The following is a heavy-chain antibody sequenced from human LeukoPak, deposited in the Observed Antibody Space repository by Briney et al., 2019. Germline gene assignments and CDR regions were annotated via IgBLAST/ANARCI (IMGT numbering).Heavy chain of an antibody. J-gene: IGHJ6*02. CDR3: ANELAEQWLESYYYYGMDV. CDR2: INSDGSNT. Sequence: GGSLRLSCVASEFTFSNYWLHWVRQAPGKGPVWVSRINSDGSNTIYADSVKGRFTISRDNSKNTLYLQMNSLRAEDTAVYYCANELAEQWLESYYYYGMDVWGQGTTVTVSS. CDR1: EFTFSNYW. D-gene: IGHD6-19*01. V-gene: IGHV3-74*01.